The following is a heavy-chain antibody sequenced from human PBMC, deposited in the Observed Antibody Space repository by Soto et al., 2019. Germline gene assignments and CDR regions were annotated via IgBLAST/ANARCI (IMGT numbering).Heavy chain of an antibody. CDR2: INPSGGST. V-gene: IGHV1-46*01. J-gene: IGHJ3*02. CDR1: GYSFTSHY. CDR3: ARDVQWLGHHDAFDI. D-gene: IGHD6-19*01. Sequence: ASVKVSCKAIGYSFTSHYMHWVRQAPGQGLEWMGIINPSGGSTSYAQKFQGRVTMTRDTSTSAVYMELSSLRSEDTAVYYCARDVQWLGHHDAFDIWGQGTMVTVS.